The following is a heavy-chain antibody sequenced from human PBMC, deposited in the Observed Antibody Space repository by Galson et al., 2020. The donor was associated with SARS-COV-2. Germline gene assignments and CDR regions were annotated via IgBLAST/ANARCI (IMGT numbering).Heavy chain of an antibody. CDR2: IYYSGST. Sequence: SETLSLTCTVSGGSISSHYWSWIRQPPGKGLEWIGYIYYSGSTNYNPSLKSRVTISVDTSKNQFSLKLSSVTAADTAVYYCARVLRGDYFDYWGQGTLVTVSS. CDR1: GGSISSHY. D-gene: IGHD3-16*01. V-gene: IGHV4-59*11. J-gene: IGHJ4*02. CDR3: ARVLRGDYFDY.